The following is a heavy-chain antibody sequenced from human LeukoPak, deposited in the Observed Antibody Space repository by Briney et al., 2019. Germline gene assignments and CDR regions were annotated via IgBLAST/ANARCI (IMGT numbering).Heavy chain of an antibody. V-gene: IGHV1-2*02. CDR2: INPNSGGT. D-gene: IGHD2-2*01. J-gene: IGHJ5*02. CDR1: GYTFTGYY. Sequence: ASVKVSCKASGYTFTGYYTHWVRQAPGQGLEWMGWINPNSGGTNYAQKFQGRVTMTRDTSISTAYMELSRLRSDDTAVYYCARDIVVPAADRSWFDPWGQGTLVTVSS. CDR3: ARDIVVPAADRSWFDP.